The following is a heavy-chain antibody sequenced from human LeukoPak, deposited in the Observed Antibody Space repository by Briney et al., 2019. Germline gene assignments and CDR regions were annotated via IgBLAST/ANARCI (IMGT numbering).Heavy chain of an antibody. V-gene: IGHV3-64*04. J-gene: IGHJ4*02. CDR1: GFSFNKYA. CDR2: INNDGGSS. Sequence: GGSLRLSCSASGFSFNKYAVHWVRQAPGKGLEYVSGINNDGGSSHYADSAKGRFTISRDNSKNTLYLQMNSLRAEDTVVFYCAKDLWAAAGYFDYWGQGTLVTVSS. D-gene: IGHD6-13*01. CDR3: AKDLWAAAGYFDY.